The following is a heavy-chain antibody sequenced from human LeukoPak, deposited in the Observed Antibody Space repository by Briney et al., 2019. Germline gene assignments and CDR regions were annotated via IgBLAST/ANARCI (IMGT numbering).Heavy chain of an antibody. CDR1: GGSISSYY. CDR2: IYYSGST. J-gene: IGHJ3*02. D-gene: IGHD2-8*02. Sequence: SETLSLTCTVSGGSISSYYWSWIRQPPGKGLEWIGYIYYSGSTYYNPSLKSRVTISVDTSKNQFSLKLSSVTAADTAVYYCARAHWSRAFDIWGQGTMVTVSS. CDR3: ARAHWSRAFDI. V-gene: IGHV4-59*12.